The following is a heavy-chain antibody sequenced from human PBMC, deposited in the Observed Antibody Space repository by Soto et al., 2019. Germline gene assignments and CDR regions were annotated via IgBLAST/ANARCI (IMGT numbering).Heavy chain of an antibody. V-gene: IGHV4-34*01. D-gene: IGHD2-8*02. CDR3: ARDKITGLFDY. CDR1: GGSFSGYY. CDR2: INHSGST. J-gene: IGHJ4*02. Sequence: QVQLQQWGAGLLKPSETLSLTCAVYGGSFSGYYWTWIRQPPGTGLEWIGEINHSGSTIYNPSLKSRVTLSVDTSKNQFSLKLTSVTAAGTAVYYCARDKITGLFDYWGQGTLVTVSS.